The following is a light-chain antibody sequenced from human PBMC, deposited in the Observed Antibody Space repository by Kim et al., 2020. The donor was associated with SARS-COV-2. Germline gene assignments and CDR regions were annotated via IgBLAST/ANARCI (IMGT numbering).Light chain of an antibody. CDR3: QQYGSSPIT. J-gene: IGKJ5*01. CDR2: TAT. Sequence: PGERAPLSCRASQSVTANSLAWYRQKPGQPPRLLISTATNRASGIPDRFSGSGSGTDFTLTISRLEPEDFAVYYCQQYGSSPITFGQGTRLEIK. CDR1: QSVTANS. V-gene: IGKV3-20*01.